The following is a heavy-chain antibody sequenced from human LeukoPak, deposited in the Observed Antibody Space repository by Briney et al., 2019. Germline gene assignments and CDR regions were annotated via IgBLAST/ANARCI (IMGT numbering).Heavy chain of an antibody. CDR1: GYSFTNYW. Sequence: GESLKISCTGSGYSFTNYWIAWVRQMPGKGLEWMGIIYPGDSETTYSPSFQGQVTISADKSITTTYLQWNSLKASDTAMYYCARGRGYCRSTSCYDFDYWGQGTLVTVSS. D-gene: IGHD2-2*01. V-gene: IGHV5-51*01. J-gene: IGHJ4*02. CDR2: IYPGDSET. CDR3: ARGRGYCRSTSCYDFDY.